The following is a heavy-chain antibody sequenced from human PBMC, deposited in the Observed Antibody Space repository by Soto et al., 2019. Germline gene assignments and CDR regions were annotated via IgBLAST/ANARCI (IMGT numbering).Heavy chain of an antibody. J-gene: IGHJ4*02. D-gene: IGHD3-10*01. CDR1: GVSISSGNW. CDR3: ARLVYDTRLNYMYFDF. Sequence: TSETLSLTCAVSGVSISSGNWWTFVRQSPQRGLEYTGEIFHDGTANYYPSFERRVAISVDTSKNQFSLKLTSVTAADTAIYFCARLVYDTRLNYMYFDFWGQGTLVTVSS. V-gene: IGHV4-4*02. CDR2: IFHDGTA.